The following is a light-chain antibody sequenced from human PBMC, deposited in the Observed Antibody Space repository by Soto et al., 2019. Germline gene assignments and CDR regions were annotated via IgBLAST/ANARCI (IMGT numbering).Light chain of an antibody. CDR1: QSISSW. CDR3: YQYSSYSPYT. J-gene: IGKJ2*01. CDR2: KAS. V-gene: IGKV1-5*03. Sequence: DIQMTQSPSTLSASVGDRVTITCRASQSISSWLAWYLQKPGKAPKLLFYKASTLQDGVPSRFIGSGSGTEFTLTISSLQPDDFASYYCYQYSSYSPYTFGQGTKLEIK.